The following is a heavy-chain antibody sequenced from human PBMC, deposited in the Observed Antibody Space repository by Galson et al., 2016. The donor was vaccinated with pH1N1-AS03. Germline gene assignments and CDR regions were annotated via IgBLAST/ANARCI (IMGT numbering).Heavy chain of an antibody. CDR2: INQDGSHK. Sequence: SLRLSCAASEITFSSSWMSWVRQAPGKGLEWVANINQDGSHKDYVDSVKGRFTISRDNAKRSLSLQMNSLRAEDTAVYYCAKDSYSKVDCWGQGTLVTVSS. CDR1: EITFSSSW. V-gene: IGHV3-7*03. CDR3: AKDSYSKVDC. D-gene: IGHD4-11*01. J-gene: IGHJ4*02.